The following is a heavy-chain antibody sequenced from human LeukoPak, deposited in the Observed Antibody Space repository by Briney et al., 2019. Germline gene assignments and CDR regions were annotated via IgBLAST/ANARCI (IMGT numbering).Heavy chain of an antibody. D-gene: IGHD2-21*02. CDR1: GYTLTELP. J-gene: IGHJ3*02. V-gene: IGHV1-24*01. CDR2: FDPEDGET. Sequence: ASVKVSCKVSGYTLTELPMHWVRQAPGKGLEWMGGFDPEDGETIYAQKFQGRVTMTEDTSTDTAYMELSSLRSEDTAVYYCATEPLVVTVHDAFDIWGQGTMVTVSS. CDR3: ATEPLVVTVHDAFDI.